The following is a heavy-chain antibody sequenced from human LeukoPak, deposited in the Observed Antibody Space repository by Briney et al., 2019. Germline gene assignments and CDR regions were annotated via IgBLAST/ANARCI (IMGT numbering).Heavy chain of an antibody. J-gene: IGHJ3*02. Sequence: PGGSLRLSCAASGFTFSSYAMSWVRQAPGKGLEWVANINQDGSAKYYVDSVKGRFTISRDNAKNSLYLQMNSLRVEDTAIYYCARLLRGGTSGYACDIWGQGTMGTVSS. V-gene: IGHV3-7*01. CDR2: INQDGSAK. CDR3: ARLLRGGTSGYACDI. CDR1: GFTFSSYA. D-gene: IGHD1-7*01.